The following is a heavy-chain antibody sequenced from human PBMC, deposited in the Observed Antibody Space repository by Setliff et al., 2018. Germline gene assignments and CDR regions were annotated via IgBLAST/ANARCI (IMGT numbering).Heavy chain of an antibody. J-gene: IGHJ3*01. CDR1: GFTFSSYW. CDR3: ARAHRYFSDTSGYFYDQGRSAFDV. CDR2: LNEDGSTT. D-gene: IGHD3-22*01. V-gene: IGHV3-74*03. Sequence: GGSLRLPCAASGFTFSSYWMHWVRQAPGKGLVWVSRLNEDGSTTTYADSVKGRFTISRDNAKNTLYLQMNSLRAEDTAVYYCARAHRYFSDTSGYFYDQGRSAFDVWGQGTMVTVSS.